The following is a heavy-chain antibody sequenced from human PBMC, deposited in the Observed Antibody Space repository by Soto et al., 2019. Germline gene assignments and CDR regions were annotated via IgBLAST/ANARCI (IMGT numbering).Heavy chain of an antibody. D-gene: IGHD5-12*01. CDR2: IGTAGDT. Sequence: GGSLRLSCAASGFTFSSYDMQWVRQATGKGLEWVSAIGTAGDTYYPGSVRGRFTISRENAKNSLYLQMNSLRAGDTAVYYCARAPPGGYHYYHGIHVWGPGTTVTV. CDR1: GFTFSSYD. V-gene: IGHV3-13*04. CDR3: ARAPPGGYHYYHGIHV. J-gene: IGHJ6*02.